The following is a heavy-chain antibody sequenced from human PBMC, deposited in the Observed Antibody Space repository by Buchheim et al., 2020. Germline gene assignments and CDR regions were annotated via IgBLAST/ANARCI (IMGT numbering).Heavy chain of an antibody. CDR1: GFDFSSYT. J-gene: IGHJ5*02. Sequence: EMQLVESGGGLVKPGGSLRLSCAASGFDFSSYTMNWVRQAPGKGLEWVASISSSRSYIFHADSVKGRFTISRDNAKNSLFLQINSLTAEDTAVYYCARDQDYGFLSGLGWFDPWGQGTL. CDR2: ISSSRSYI. V-gene: IGHV3-21*01. D-gene: IGHD3-3*01. CDR3: ARDQDYGFLSGLGWFDP.